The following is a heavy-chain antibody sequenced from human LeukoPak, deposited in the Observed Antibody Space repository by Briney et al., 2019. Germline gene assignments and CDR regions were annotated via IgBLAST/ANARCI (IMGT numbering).Heavy chain of an antibody. V-gene: IGHV3-23*01. J-gene: IGHJ4*02. CDR3: TRDPILGAPDYFDY. CDR2: ISGSGGST. Sequence: PGGSLRLSCAASGFTFSSYAMSWVRQAPGKGLEWVSAISGSGGSTYYADSVKGRFTISRDNSKNTMYLQMNNLREEDTAVYYCTRDPILGAPDYFDYWGQGTLVTVSS. D-gene: IGHD1-26*01. CDR1: GFTFSSYA.